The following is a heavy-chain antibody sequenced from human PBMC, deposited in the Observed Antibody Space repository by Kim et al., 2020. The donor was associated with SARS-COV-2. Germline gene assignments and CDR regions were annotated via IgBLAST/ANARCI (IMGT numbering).Heavy chain of an antibody. CDR2: SS. J-gene: IGHJ4*02. D-gene: IGHD2-15*01. CDR3: ARLTPARYFDF. Sequence: SSHYNPPLKSRITISGDTSKNQFSLRMDSVSAADTATYFCARLTPARYFDFWGQGALVTVSS. V-gene: IGHV4-39*01.